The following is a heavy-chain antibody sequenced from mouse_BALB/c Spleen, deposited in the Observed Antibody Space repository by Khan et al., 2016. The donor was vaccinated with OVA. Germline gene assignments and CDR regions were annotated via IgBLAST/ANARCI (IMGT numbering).Heavy chain of an antibody. D-gene: IGHD1-1*01. V-gene: IGHV1-7*01. CDR1: GYTFINYW. CDR3: ARRGLRWDFDY. Sequence: QVQLQQSGAELAKPGASVKMSCKASGYTFINYWILWVKQRPGQGLEWIGYINPSTGYTEYNQNFKDKATLTADTSSSTAYMQLISLTSEDSAVYYCARRGLRWDFDYWGQGTTLTVSS. J-gene: IGHJ2*01. CDR2: INPSTGYT.